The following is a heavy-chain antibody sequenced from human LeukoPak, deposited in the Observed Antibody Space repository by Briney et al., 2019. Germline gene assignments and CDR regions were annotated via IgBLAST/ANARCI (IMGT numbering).Heavy chain of an antibody. CDR3: AKDQGSNWYSSYFDY. V-gene: IGHV3-23*01. J-gene: IGHJ4*02. CDR1: GFMFSSNW. Sequence: GGSLRLSCAASGFMFSSNWMSWVRLAPGKGLEWVSVISGSGGSTYYADSVKGRFTISRDNSKNTLYLQMNSLRAEDTAVYYCAKDQGSNWYSSYFDYWGQGTLVTVSS. D-gene: IGHD6-13*01. CDR2: ISGSGGST.